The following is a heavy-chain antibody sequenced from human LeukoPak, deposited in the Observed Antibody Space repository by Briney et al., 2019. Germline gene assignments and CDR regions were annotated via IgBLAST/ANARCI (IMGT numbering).Heavy chain of an antibody. D-gene: IGHD4-17*01. CDR2: ISAYNGNT. V-gene: IGHV1-18*01. J-gene: IGHJ5*02. Sequence: GASVRVSCKASGYTFTSYGISWVRQAPGQGLEWMGWISAYNGNTNYAQKLQGRVTMTTDTSTSTAYMELRSLRSDDTAVYYCARAYVDYPRGSWFDPWGQGTLVTVSS. CDR1: GYTFTSYG. CDR3: ARAYVDYPRGSWFDP.